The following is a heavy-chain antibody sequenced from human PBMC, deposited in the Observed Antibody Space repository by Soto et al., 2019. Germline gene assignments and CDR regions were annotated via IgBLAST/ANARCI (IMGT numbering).Heavy chain of an antibody. CDR1: GYSFTSYW. V-gene: IGHV5-51*01. J-gene: IGHJ6*02. Sequence: GESLKISCKGSGYSFTSYWIGWVRQMPGKGLEWMGIIYPGDSDTRYSPSFQGQVTISADKSISTAHLQWSSLKASDTAMYYCARGGIYYDRTIFYYGMDVWGQGTTVTVSS. D-gene: IGHD3-22*01. CDR3: ARGGIYYDRTIFYYGMDV. CDR2: IYPGDSDT.